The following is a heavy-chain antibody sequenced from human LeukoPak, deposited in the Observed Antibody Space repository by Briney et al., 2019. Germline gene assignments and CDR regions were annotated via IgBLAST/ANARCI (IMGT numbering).Heavy chain of an antibody. CDR2: VHLSGAT. D-gene: IGHD1-26*01. CDR3: TRESGAFSPFGF. Sequence: PSGTLSLTCGVSGGSISSTNWWSWVRQPPGKGLEWIGEVHLSGATNYNPSLESRVSMSIDKSKNHLSLEVTSVTAADTAIYYCTRESGAFSPFGFWGQGTLLTVSS. CDR1: GGSISSTNW. J-gene: IGHJ4*02. V-gene: IGHV4-4*02.